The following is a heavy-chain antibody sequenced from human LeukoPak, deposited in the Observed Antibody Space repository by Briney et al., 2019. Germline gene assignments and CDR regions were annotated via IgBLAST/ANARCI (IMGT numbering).Heavy chain of an antibody. Sequence: SETLSLTCTVSGGSINNYYWSWIRQPPGKGLEWIGYIYYSGSTNYNPSLKSRVTISVDMSKNQFSLKVSSVTAADTAAYYCARLRGEYDYWGQGTLVTVSS. J-gene: IGHJ4*02. D-gene: IGHD3-10*01. CDR3: ARLRGEYDY. CDR1: GGSINNYY. V-gene: IGHV4-59*01. CDR2: IYYSGST.